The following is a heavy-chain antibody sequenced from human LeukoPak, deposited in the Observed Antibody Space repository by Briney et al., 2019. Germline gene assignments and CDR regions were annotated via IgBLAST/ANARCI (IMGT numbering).Heavy chain of an antibody. CDR1: GFTFSSYW. CDR2: IKQDGSEK. J-gene: IGHJ4*02. V-gene: IGHV3-7*04. CDR3: ARGLKDFDY. Sequence: GGSLRLSCEASGFTFSSYWMSWVRQAPGKGLEWVANIKQDGSEKYYVDSVKGRFTISRDNAKNSLYLQMNSLRAEDTAVYYCARGLKDFDYWGQGTLVTVSS.